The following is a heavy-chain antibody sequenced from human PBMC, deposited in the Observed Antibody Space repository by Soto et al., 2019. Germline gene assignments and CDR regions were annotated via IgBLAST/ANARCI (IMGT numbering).Heavy chain of an antibody. V-gene: IGHV3-33*06. J-gene: IGHJ4*02. CDR3: AKAYYDFWSGYYEIDY. D-gene: IGHD3-3*01. CDR1: GFTFSSYG. Sequence: GGSLRLSCAASGFTFSSYGMHWVRQAPGKGLEWVAVIWYDGSNKYYADSVKGRFTISRDNSKNTLYLQMNSLRAEDTAVYYCAKAYYDFWSGYYEIDYWGQGTLVTVSS. CDR2: IWYDGSNK.